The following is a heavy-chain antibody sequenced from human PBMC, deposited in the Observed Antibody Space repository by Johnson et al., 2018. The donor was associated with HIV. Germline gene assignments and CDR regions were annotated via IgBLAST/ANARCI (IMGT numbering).Heavy chain of an antibody. Sequence: EQLVESGGGLVQPGGSLRLSCAASGFTFSSYDMHWVRQATGKGLEWVSAIGTAGDTYYPGSVKGRFTISRDNAKNSLYLQMSSLRAEDTALYYCARAVDYGGNSPSRAFDIWGRGTLVTVSS. J-gene: IGHJ3*02. CDR2: IGTAGDT. D-gene: IGHD4-23*01. CDR1: GFTFSSYD. V-gene: IGHV3-13*01. CDR3: ARAVDYGGNSPSRAFDI.